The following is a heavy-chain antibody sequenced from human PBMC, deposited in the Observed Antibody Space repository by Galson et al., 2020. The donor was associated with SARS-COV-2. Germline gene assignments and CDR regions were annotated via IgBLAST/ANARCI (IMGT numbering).Heavy chain of an antibody. CDR3: ARDSGPYGSGSYYLTFGNYYYYGMDV. J-gene: IGHJ6*02. Sequence: GESLKISCAASGFTFSSYAMHWVRQAPGKGLEWVAVISYDGSNKYYADSVKGRFTISRDNSKNTLYLQMNSLRAEDTAVYYCARDSGPYGSGSYYLTFGNYYYYGMDVWGQGTTVTVSS. CDR2: ISYDGSNK. D-gene: IGHD3-10*01. CDR1: GFTFSSYA. V-gene: IGHV3-30-3*01.